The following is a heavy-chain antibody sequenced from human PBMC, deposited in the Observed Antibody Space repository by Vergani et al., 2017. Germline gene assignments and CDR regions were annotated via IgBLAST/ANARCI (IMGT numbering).Heavy chain of an antibody. CDR3: ATDRGNYILDY. CDR2: ISGSGGST. D-gene: IGHD1-7*01. Sequence: EVQLLESGGGLVQPGGSLRLSCAASGFTFSSYAMSWVRQAPGKGLEGVSAISGSGGSTYYADSLKGRFTISRDNSKNTLYLQMNSLRAEDTAVYYCATDRGNYILDYWDQGTLVTVSS. V-gene: IGHV3-23*01. CDR1: GFTFSSYA. J-gene: IGHJ4*02.